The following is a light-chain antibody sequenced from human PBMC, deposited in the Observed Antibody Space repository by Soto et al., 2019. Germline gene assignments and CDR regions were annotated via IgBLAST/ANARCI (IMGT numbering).Light chain of an antibody. CDR1: STDVGNYNL. CDR3: CSYAGRITYV. V-gene: IGLV2-23*01. J-gene: IGLJ1*01. CDR2: EGS. Sequence: QSALAQPASVSGSPGQSITISCTGSSTDVGNYNLVSWYQQHPGKAPKLLIFEGSKRPSGFSDRFSGSKSGNTASLTISGLQAEDEADYYCCSYAGRITYVFGTGTKVTVL.